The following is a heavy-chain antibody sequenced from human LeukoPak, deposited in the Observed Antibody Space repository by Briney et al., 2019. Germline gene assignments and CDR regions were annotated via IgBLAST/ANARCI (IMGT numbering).Heavy chain of an antibody. J-gene: IGHJ4*02. V-gene: IGHV3-23*01. CDR1: GFTFSSFA. Sequence: GGSLRLSCAASGFTFSSFAMTWVRQAPGKGLEWVSGISGTGGSTYYADSVKGRSTISRENSINTVFLEMSSLRAEDTAIYYCAKDQSRVGASDPFDYWGQGILVTVSS. CDR3: AKDQSRVGASDPFDY. CDR2: ISGTGGST. D-gene: IGHD1-26*01.